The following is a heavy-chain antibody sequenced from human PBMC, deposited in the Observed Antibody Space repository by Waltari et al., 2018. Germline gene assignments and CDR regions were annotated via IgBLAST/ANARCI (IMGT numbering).Heavy chain of an antibody. CDR3: ARRRRNFDWTKGDAFDI. D-gene: IGHD3-9*01. Sequence: QLQLQESGPGLVKPSETLSLTCTVSGGSISSSRYYWGWIRQPPGKGLEWIGSIYYSGSTYYNPSLKSRVTISVDTSKNQFSLKLSSVTAADTAVYYCARRRRNFDWTKGDAFDIWGQGTMVTVSS. V-gene: IGHV4-39*01. CDR2: IYYSGST. J-gene: IGHJ3*02. CDR1: GGSISSSRYY.